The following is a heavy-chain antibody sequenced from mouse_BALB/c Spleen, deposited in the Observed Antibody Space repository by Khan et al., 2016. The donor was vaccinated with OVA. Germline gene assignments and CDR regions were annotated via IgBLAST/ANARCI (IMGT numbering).Heavy chain of an antibody. D-gene: IGHD2-14*01. CDR3: ARSLYYSYGYALDC. CDR2: ISSTGST. J-gene: IGHJ4*01. CDR1: GYSITSDYA. Sequence: EVKLVESGPGLVKPSQSLSLTCTVTGYSITSDYAWNWIRQFPGNKLEWMGYISSTGSTSYNPSLKSRIPNTRDTSKNQFFLQLKSVTTEDTATYYCARSLYYSYGYALDCWGRGTSVTVSS. V-gene: IGHV3-2*02.